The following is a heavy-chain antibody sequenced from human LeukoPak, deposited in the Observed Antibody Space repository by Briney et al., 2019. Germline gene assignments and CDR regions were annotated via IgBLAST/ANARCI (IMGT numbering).Heavy chain of an antibody. CDR3: ARQRNDYDFWSGYYGY. CDR2: IYPGDSDT. J-gene: IGHJ4*02. CDR1: GYSFTSYW. V-gene: IGHV5-51*01. D-gene: IGHD3-3*01. Sequence: GESLKISCKGSGYSFTSYWIGWVRQMPGEGLEWMGIIYPGDSDTRYSPSFQGQVTISADKSISTAYLQWSSLKASDTAMYYCARQRNDYDFWSGYYGYWGQGTLVTVSS.